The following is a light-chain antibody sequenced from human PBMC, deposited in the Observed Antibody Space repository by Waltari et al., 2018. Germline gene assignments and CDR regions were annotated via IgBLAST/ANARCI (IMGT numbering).Light chain of an antibody. V-gene: IGKV1-39*01. Sequence: DIQMTQSPSSLSASVGDRVTIACRTSQSISIYLNWYQQKPGKAPKLLIYSASSLQSGVPSRFSGSGSGTDFTLTISSLQPEDFATYSCQQSYSTPWTFGQGTKVELK. CDR1: QSISIY. CDR2: SAS. CDR3: QQSYSTPWT. J-gene: IGKJ1*01.